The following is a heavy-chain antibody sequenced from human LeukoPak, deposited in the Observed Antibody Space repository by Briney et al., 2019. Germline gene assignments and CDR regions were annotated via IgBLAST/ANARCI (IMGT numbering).Heavy chain of an antibody. Sequence: PGGSLRLSCAASGFTVSSNYMSWVRQAPGKGLEWVSIIYSGGSTNYADSVKGRFTISRDNSKNTLHLQMNSLRAEDTAVYYCASGSGSYRTPYYYMDVWGKGTTVTVSS. CDR1: GFTVSSNY. V-gene: IGHV3-53*01. CDR3: ASGSGSYRTPYYYMDV. D-gene: IGHD3-10*01. J-gene: IGHJ6*03. CDR2: IYSGGST.